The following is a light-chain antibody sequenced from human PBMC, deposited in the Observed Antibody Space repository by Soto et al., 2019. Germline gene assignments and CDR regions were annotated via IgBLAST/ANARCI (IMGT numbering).Light chain of an antibody. CDR3: QSYDSSLSGFYV. V-gene: IGLV1-40*01. J-gene: IGLJ1*01. Sequence: QAVVTQPPSVSGAPGQRVTISCTGSSSNIRAGYDVHWYQQLPGTAPKLLIYANSNRPSGVPDRFSGSKSGTSASLAITGLQAEDEADYYCQSYDSSLSGFYVFGTGTKLTVL. CDR1: SSNIRAGYD. CDR2: ANS.